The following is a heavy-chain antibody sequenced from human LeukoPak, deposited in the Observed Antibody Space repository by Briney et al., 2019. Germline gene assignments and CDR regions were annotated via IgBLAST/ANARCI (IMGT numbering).Heavy chain of an antibody. CDR2: IIPIFGTA. J-gene: IGHJ6*03. D-gene: IGHD5/OR15-5a*01. CDR3: ARDKVLSRGGGYYYYMDV. V-gene: IGHV1-69*01. CDR1: GGTFSSYA. Sequence: GSSVKVSCKASGGTFSSYAISWVRQAPGQGLEWMGGIIPIFGTANYAQKFQGRVTITADESTSTAYMELSSLRSEDTAVYYCARDKVLSRGGGYYYYMDVWGKGTTVTFSS.